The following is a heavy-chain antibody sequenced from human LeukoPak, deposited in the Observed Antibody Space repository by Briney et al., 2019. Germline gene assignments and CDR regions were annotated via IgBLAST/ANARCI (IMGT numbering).Heavy chain of an antibody. CDR3: ARAPRYCSSTSCQFDY. CDR2: INPNSGGT. D-gene: IGHD2-2*01. Sequence: ASVKVSFKASGYTFTDYYMHWVRQAPGQGRGWMGWINPNSGGTNYAQKFHGRVTMTRDTSISTAYMELSRLRSDDTAVYYCARAPRYCSSTSCQFDYWGQGTLVTVSS. V-gene: IGHV1-2*02. CDR1: GYTFTDYY. J-gene: IGHJ4*02.